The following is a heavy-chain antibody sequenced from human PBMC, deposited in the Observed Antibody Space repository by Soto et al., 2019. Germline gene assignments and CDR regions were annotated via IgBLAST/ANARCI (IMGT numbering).Heavy chain of an antibody. Sequence: QVQLQESGPGLVKASQTLSLTCTVSGGSITTGGYFWSWIRQHPGKGLEWIGYIYYSGTTHYNPSLKSRVTISVDTSKNQFSLKLSSVTAADTAVYYCARVVSGSYFYYWGQGTLVTVSS. CDR3: ARVVSGSYFYY. J-gene: IGHJ4*02. CDR2: IYYSGTT. V-gene: IGHV4-31*03. D-gene: IGHD1-26*01. CDR1: GGSITTGGYF.